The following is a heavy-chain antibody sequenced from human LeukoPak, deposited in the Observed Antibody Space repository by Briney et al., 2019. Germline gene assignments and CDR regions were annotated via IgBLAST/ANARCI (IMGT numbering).Heavy chain of an antibody. Sequence: SETLSLTCTVSGGSISSYYWSWIRQPPGKGLEWIGYIYYSGSTNYNPSLKSRVTISVDTSKSQFSLKLSSVTAADTAVYYCARSIWFGELLPDYWGQGTLVTVSS. D-gene: IGHD3-10*01. J-gene: IGHJ4*02. CDR2: IYYSGST. V-gene: IGHV4-59*08. CDR1: GGSISSYY. CDR3: ARSIWFGELLPDY.